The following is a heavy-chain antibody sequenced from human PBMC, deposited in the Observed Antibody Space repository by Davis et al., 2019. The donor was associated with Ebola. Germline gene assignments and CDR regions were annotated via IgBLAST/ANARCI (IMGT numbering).Heavy chain of an antibody. CDR3: ARTGDGDLDY. Sequence: GESLKISCKGSGYTFSSYWIGWVRQMPGKGPEWIGIIYPGDSDTRYSPSFQGQVTISADNSISTAYLRWSSLKASHTAIYYCARTGDGDLDYWGQGTLVTVSS. J-gene: IGHJ4*02. D-gene: IGHD4-17*01. CDR1: GYTFSSYW. CDR2: IYPGDSDT. V-gene: IGHV5-51*01.